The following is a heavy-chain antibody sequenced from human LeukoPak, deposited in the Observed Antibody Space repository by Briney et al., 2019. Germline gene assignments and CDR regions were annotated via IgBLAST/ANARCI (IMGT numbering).Heavy chain of an antibody. Sequence: PGRSLRLSCAASGFTFSSYAMHWVRQAPGKGLEWVAVISHDGSNKYYADSVKGRFTISRDNSKNTLYLQMNSLRAEDTAVYYCASQYYYGFDYWGQGTLVTVSS. V-gene: IGHV3-30*04. D-gene: IGHD3-10*01. CDR3: ASQYYYGFDY. CDR1: GFTFSSYA. J-gene: IGHJ4*02. CDR2: ISHDGSNK.